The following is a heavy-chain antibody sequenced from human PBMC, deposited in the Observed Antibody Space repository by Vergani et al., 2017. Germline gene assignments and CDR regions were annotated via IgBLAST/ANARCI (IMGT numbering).Heavy chain of an antibody. CDR1: GGSISSSSYY. V-gene: IGHV4-39*01. D-gene: IGHD6-13*01. CDR3: ARHLPYSSSWPDDY. J-gene: IGHJ4*02. CDR2: IYYSGST. Sequence: QLQLQESGPGLVKPSETLSLTCTVSGGSISSSSYYWGWIRQPPGKGLEWIGSIYYSGSTYYNPSLKSRVTLSVDTSKNQFALKLSSVTAADTAVYYCARHLPYSSSWPDDYWGQGTLVTVSS.